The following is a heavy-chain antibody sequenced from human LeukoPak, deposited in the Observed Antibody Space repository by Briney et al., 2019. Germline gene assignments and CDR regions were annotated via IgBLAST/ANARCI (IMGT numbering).Heavy chain of an antibody. Sequence: GGSLRLSCEASGFTFSSYAMHWVRQAPGKGLEWVAVISYDGSNKYYADSVKGRFTISRDSSKNTLFLQMNSLRAEDTAVYYCARSVLGYDFWSGYFFDSWGQGTLVTVSS. D-gene: IGHD3-3*01. CDR3: ARSVLGYDFWSGYFFDS. CDR1: GFTFSSYA. V-gene: IGHV3-30-3*01. J-gene: IGHJ4*02. CDR2: ISYDGSNK.